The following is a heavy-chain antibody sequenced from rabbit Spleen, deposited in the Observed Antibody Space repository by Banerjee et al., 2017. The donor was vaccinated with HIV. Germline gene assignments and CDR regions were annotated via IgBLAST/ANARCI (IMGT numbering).Heavy chain of an antibody. CDR2: INIVTGKS. CDR1: GVSLNDKDV. Sequence: QSLEESGGGLVKPEGSLTLTCKASGVSLNDKDVMCWVRQATGKGLEWIACINIVTGKSVYASWAKGRFIMFRTSSTTVTLQMTSLTVADTATYFCSRDLFTVIGWNFNLWGPGTLVTVS. V-gene: IGHV1S40*01. D-gene: IGHD1-1*01. CDR3: SRDLFTVIGWNFNL. J-gene: IGHJ4*01.